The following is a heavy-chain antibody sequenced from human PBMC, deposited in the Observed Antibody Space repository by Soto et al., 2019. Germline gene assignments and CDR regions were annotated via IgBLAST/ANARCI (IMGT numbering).Heavy chain of an antibody. V-gene: IGHV3-64*01. Sequence: EVQLVESGGGLVQPGGYLRLSFAASGFTFSSYAMHWARQAPGKGLEYVSAISSNGGSTYYANSVKGRFTISSDNSKNTLYLQMGSLRAEEMAVYYCARDGLRQYAFDIWGQRTMVTVSS. CDR2: ISSNGGST. J-gene: IGHJ3*02. CDR3: ARDGLRQYAFDI. CDR1: GFTFSSYA. D-gene: IGHD4-17*01.